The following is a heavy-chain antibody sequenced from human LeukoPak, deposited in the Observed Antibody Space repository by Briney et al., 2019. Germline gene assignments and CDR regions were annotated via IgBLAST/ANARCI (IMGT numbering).Heavy chain of an antibody. CDR3: ASRNYYDSSGYYYYYFDY. D-gene: IGHD3-22*01. J-gene: IGHJ4*02. CDR1: GFTFSSYA. CDR2: ISGSGGST. V-gene: IGHV3-23*01. Sequence: GGSPRLSCAASGFTFSSYAMSWVRQAPGKGLEWVSAISGSGGSTYYADSVKGRFTISRDNSKNTLYLQMNSLRAEDTAVYYCASRNYYDSSGYYYYYFDYWGQGILVTVSS.